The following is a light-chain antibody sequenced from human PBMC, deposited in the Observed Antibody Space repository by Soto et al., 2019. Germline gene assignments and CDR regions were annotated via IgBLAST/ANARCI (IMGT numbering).Light chain of an antibody. CDR1: QSILYSSNNKNY. CDR2: WAS. J-gene: IGKJ1*01. Sequence: DIVMTQSPDSLAVSLGERATINCKSSQSILYSSNNKNYLAWYQQKPGQPPKLLIYWASTRESGVPDRFSGSGSGTDFTLTISSQQAEDVAVYHCQQYYSTPGTFGQGTKVEIK. CDR3: QQYYSTPGT. V-gene: IGKV4-1*01.